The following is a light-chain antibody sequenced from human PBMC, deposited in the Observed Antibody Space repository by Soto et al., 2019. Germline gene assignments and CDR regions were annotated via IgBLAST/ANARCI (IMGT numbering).Light chain of an antibody. J-gene: IGKJ1*01. Sequence: EIVLTQSPATLSLSPGERATLSCRASQSVSSYLAWYQQKPGQAPMLLIYEASNRATGIPARFSGSGSGTDFTLTISSLEPEDFAVYYWQQGSNGSGTVGQGTNVDIK. CDR3: QQGSNGSGT. CDR1: QSVSSY. CDR2: EAS. V-gene: IGKV3-11*01.